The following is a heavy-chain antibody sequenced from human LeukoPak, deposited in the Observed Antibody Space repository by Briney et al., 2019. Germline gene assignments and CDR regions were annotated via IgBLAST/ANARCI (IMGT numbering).Heavy chain of an antibody. J-gene: IGHJ4*02. Sequence: PGGSLRLSCAASGFTFSSYGMSWVRQAPGKGLEWVSSISSSSSYIYYADSVKGRFTISRDNAKNSLYLQMNSLRAEDTAVYYCAREAYYYDSSGYYYFDYWGQGTLVTVSS. CDR1: GFTFSSYG. D-gene: IGHD3-22*01. CDR3: AREAYYYDSSGYYYFDY. CDR2: ISSSSSYI. V-gene: IGHV3-21*01.